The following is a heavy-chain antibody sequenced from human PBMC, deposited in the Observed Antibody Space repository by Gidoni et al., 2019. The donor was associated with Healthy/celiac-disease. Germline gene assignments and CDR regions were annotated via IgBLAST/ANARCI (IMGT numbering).Heavy chain of an antibody. V-gene: IGHV4-61*02. J-gene: IGHJ4*02. CDR2: IYTSGST. D-gene: IGHD6-13*01. CDR1: GGSISSGSYY. CDR3: ARLAAAGKGPVDY. Sequence: QVQLQESGPGLVKPSQTLSLTCTVSGGSISSGSYYWSWIRQPAGKGLEWIGRIYTSGSTNYNPSLKSRVTISVDTSKNQFSLKLSSVTAADTAVYYCARLAAAGKGPVDYWGQGTLVTVSS.